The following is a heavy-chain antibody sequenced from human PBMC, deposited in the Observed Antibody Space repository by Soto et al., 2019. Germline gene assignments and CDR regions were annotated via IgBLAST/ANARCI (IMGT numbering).Heavy chain of an antibody. Sequence: EVQLVESGGGLVQPGRSLRLSCAASGFTFDDYAMHWVRQAPGKGLEWVSGISWNSGSIGYADSVKGRFTISRDNAKNSLYLQMNSLRAEDTASYYCAKGGTYSSSPFPVYYYYMDVWGKGTTVTVSS. CDR2: ISWNSGSI. J-gene: IGHJ6*03. CDR1: GFTFDDYA. V-gene: IGHV3-9*01. CDR3: AKGGTYSSSPFPVYYYYMDV. D-gene: IGHD6-6*01.